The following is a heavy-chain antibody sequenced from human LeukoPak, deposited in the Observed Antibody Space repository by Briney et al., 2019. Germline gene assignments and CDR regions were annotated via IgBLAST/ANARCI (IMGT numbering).Heavy chain of an antibody. V-gene: IGHV3-53*01. Sequence: QAGGSLRLSCAASGFTFSSYAMSWVRQAPGKGLEWVSVIYSGGSTYYADSVKGRFTISRDNSKNTLYLQMNSLRAEDTAVYYCARYFDYMDVWGKGTTVTVSS. CDR3: ARYFDYMDV. CDR1: GFTFSSYA. D-gene: IGHD3-9*01. CDR2: IYSGGST. J-gene: IGHJ6*03.